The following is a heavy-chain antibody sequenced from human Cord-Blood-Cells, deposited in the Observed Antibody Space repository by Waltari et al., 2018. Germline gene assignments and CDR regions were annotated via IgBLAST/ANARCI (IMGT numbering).Heavy chain of an antibody. D-gene: IGHD2-8*02. V-gene: IGHV1-2*02. CDR3: ARNEEVLVRAFDI. CDR1: GYTFTGYY. Sequence: QVQLVQSGAEVKKPGASVKVSCKASGYTFTGYYFHWVREAPGQGVEGMGCNNPNSGGKNYAQKFQGRVTMTRDTSISTAYMELGRVGADGTAVYYCARNEEVLVRAFDIWGQGTMVTVSS. J-gene: IGHJ3*02. CDR2: NNPNSGGK.